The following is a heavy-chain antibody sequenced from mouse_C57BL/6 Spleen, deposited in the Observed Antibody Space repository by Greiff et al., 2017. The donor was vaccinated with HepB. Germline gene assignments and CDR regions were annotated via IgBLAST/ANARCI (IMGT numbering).Heavy chain of an antibody. CDR3: ARGAIYYGNDYFDY. J-gene: IGHJ2*01. CDR1: GFTFSDYG. CDR2: ISSGSSTI. Sequence: DVKLQESGGGLVKPGGSLKLSCAASGFTFSDYGMHWVRQAPEKGLEWVAYISSGSSTIYYADTVKGRFTISRDNAKNTLFLQMTSLRSEDTAMYYCARGAIYYGNDYFDYWGQGTTLTVSS. D-gene: IGHD2-1*01. V-gene: IGHV5-17*01.